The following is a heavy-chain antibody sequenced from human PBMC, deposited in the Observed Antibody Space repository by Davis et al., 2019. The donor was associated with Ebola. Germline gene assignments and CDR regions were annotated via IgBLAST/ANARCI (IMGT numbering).Heavy chain of an antibody. CDR3: ARGHNFGLPN. J-gene: IGHJ4*02. Sequence: ASVKVSCKASGYTFTDYNIHWMRQAPGQGLEWMGRIISNSGGTNYAQKFQDRVTMTRDTSITTAYMELTSLTSDDTAVYFCARGHNFGLPNWGQGTLVTVSS. CDR2: IISNSGGT. CDR1: GYTFTDYN. V-gene: IGHV1-2*06. D-gene: IGHD1-1*01.